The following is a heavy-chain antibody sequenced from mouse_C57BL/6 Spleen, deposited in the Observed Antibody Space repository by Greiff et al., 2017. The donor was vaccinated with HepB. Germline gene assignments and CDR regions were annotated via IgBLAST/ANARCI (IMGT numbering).Heavy chain of an antibody. Sequence: VQLQQPGAELVRPGSSVKLSCKASGYTFTSYWMHWVKQRPIQGLEWIGNIDPSDSETHYNQKFKDKATLTVDKSSSTAYMQLSSLTSEDSAVYYCARVIGYYYGSSSYYAMDYWGQGTSVTVSS. CDR3: ARVIGYYYGSSSYYAMDY. CDR1: GYTFTSYW. J-gene: IGHJ4*01. CDR2: IDPSDSET. V-gene: IGHV1-52*01. D-gene: IGHD1-1*01.